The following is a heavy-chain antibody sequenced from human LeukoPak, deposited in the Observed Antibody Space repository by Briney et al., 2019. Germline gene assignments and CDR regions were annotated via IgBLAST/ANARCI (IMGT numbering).Heavy chain of an antibody. V-gene: IGHV6-1*01. CDR1: GDSVSSNSVA. J-gene: IGHJ4*02. CDR2: TYYRSKWYN. D-gene: IGHD6-19*01. Sequence: SQTLSLTCAISGDSVSSNSVAWNWIRQSPSRGLEWLGRTYYRSKWYNDYAVSVKSRITINPDTSKNQFSLQLNSVTPEDTAVYYCACSPYSSGWYPPLLWGQGTLVTVSS. CDR3: ACSPYSSGWYPPLL.